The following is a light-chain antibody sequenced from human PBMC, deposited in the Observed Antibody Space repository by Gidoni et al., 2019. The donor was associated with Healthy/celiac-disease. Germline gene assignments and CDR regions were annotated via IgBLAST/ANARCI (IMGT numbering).Light chain of an antibody. CDR2: GAS. CDR3: QQYNNWPGT. Sequence: EIVMTQSPATLSVSPGESATLSCRASQSVSSNLAWYQQKPGQAPRLLIYGASPRATGIPARFSGSGSGTEFTLTISSLQSEDFAVYYCQQYNNWPGTFGQGTKVEIK. V-gene: IGKV3-15*01. J-gene: IGKJ1*01. CDR1: QSVSSN.